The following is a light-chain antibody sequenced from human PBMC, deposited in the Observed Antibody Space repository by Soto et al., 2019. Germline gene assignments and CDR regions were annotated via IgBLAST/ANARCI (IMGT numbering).Light chain of an antibody. Sequence: DIVMTQSPDSLSVSLGERATINCKSIQTVFHTSYNKDFLAWYQQKAGQPPKLLFYWASTRESGVTARFSGGGSGTDFSLTISSLQPEDVAVYYCQQYYSSVTFGQGTKLEIK. CDR3: QQYYSSVT. J-gene: IGKJ2*01. CDR1: QTVFHTSYNKDF. CDR2: WAS. V-gene: IGKV4-1*01.